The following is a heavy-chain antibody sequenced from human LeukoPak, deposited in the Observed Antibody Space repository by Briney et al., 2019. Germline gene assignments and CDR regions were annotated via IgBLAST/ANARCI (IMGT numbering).Heavy chain of an antibody. CDR2: ISYDGSNK. D-gene: IGHD6-19*01. V-gene: IGHV3-30*04. J-gene: IGHJ4*02. CDR3: ASPYSSGWYGEAFDY. Sequence: GGSLRLSCAASGFTFSSYAMHWVRQAPGKGLEWVAVISYDGSNKYYTDSVKGRFTISRDNSKNTLYLQMNSLRAEDTAVYYCASPYSSGWYGEAFDYWGQGTLVTVSS. CDR1: GFTFSSYA.